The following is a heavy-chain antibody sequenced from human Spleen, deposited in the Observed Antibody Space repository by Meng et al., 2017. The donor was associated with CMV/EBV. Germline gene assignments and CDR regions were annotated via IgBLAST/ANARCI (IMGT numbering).Heavy chain of an antibody. CDR3: ARDSYHYGSSTYNWFDP. J-gene: IGHJ5*02. Sequence: SETLSLTCSVSGGSIRGNYWSWIRQPPGRGLEWIGYIYYGGSTNYNPSLKSRVTISADTSKNQFSLKLTSVTAADTAVYYCARDSYHYGSSTYNWFDPWGQGILVTVSS. D-gene: IGHD3-10*01. CDR1: GGSIRGNY. CDR2: IYYGGST. V-gene: IGHV4-59*01.